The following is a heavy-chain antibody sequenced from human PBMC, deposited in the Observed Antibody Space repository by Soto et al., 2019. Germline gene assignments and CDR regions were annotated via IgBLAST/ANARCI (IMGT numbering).Heavy chain of an antibody. CDR1: GYNFTMYA. J-gene: IGHJ6*02. Sequence: QVQLVQSGAEVKKPGASVKVSCKASGYNFTMYAMIWVRQAPGQRPEWMGWINTGNGNTKYSPKLQGRVTITRDTSAGTAYMEVKSPKSEDTAVYYCGGGEPFYYAFHGLDVWGQGSTVTVSS. V-gene: IGHV1-3*04. CDR3: GGGEPFYYAFHGLDV. D-gene: IGHD3-22*01. CDR2: INTGNGNT.